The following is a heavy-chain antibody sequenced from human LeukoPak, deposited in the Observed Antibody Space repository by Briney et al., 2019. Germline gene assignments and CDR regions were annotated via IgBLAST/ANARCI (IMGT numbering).Heavy chain of an antibody. CDR3: ARPDSSGYLVFGY. CDR2: ISSGSSTI. V-gene: IGHV3-48*01. Sequence: GGSLRLSCAASGFTFSSYAMSWVRQAPGKGLEWVSYISSGSSTIYYADSVKGRFTISRDNAKNSLYLQMNSLRVEDTAVYYCARPDSSGYLVFGYWGQGTLVTVSS. J-gene: IGHJ4*02. CDR1: GFTFSSYA. D-gene: IGHD3-22*01.